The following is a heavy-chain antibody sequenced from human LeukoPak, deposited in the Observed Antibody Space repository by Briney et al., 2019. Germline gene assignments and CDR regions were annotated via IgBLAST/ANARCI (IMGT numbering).Heavy chain of an antibody. Sequence: ASLKVSCKASGYTFSNYDINWVRQATGQGLEWMGWINPNSGNTGYAQKFQGRVTMTRNTSISTAYMELSSLRSEDTAVYYCARGIGSGSYSDRGPIDYWGQGTLVTVSS. J-gene: IGHJ4*02. CDR3: ARGIGSGSYSDRGPIDY. CDR1: GYTFSNYD. CDR2: INPNSGNT. V-gene: IGHV1-8*02. D-gene: IGHD1-26*01.